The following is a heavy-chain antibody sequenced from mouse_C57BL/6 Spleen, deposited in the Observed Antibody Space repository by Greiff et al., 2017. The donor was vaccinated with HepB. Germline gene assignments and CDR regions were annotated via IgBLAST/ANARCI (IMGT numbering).Heavy chain of an antibody. CDR1: GYTFTSYW. Sequence: QPGAELVRPGSSVKLSCKASGYTFTSYWMHWVKQRPIQGLEWIGNIDASDSETHYNQKFKDKATSTVEKSSSTAYIQLSSLTSEDSAVYYCATPCYSNPYYAMDYLGQGTSVTVSS. CDR3: ATPCYSNPYYAMDY. J-gene: IGHJ4*01. D-gene: IGHD2-5*01. V-gene: IGHV1-52*01. CDR2: IDASDSET.